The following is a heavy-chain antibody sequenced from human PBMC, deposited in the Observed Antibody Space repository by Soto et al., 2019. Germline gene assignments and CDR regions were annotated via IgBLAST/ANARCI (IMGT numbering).Heavy chain of an antibody. V-gene: IGHV1-18*01. Sequence: QVQLVQSGAEVKKPGASVKVSCKASGYTFTSYGISWVRQAPGQGLEWMGWISAYNGNTNYAQKLQGRVTMTTDTSTSTAHRRLRSLRYDNTAVYYGARDRGAQGTDVWGPGTTVTVSS. CDR3: ARDRGAQGTDV. J-gene: IGHJ6*02. CDR1: GYTFTSYG. CDR2: ISAYNGNT.